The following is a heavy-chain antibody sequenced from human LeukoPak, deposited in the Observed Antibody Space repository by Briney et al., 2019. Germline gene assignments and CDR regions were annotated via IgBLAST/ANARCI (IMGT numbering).Heavy chain of an antibody. D-gene: IGHD6-19*01. Sequence: GGSLRLSCAASGFNFTSFGMSWVRQAPGKGLESVSSISPGGGSRYHADSVRGRLTISRDNSRSILSLQMNSLRIEDTAIYYCAKGQWLTYSNDYWGQGAMVTVSS. J-gene: IGHJ4*02. V-gene: IGHV3-23*01. CDR3: AKGQWLTYSNDY. CDR1: GFNFTSFG. CDR2: ISPGGGSR.